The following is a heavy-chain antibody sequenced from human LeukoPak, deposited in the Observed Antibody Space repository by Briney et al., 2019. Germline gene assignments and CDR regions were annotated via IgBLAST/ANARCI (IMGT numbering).Heavy chain of an antibody. J-gene: IGHJ6*02. D-gene: IGHD1-26*01. Sequence: GGSLRLSCSASGFTFSSYAMHWVRQAAGKGLEYVSAISSNGGSTYYADSVKGRFTISRDNSKNTLYLQMSSLRAEDTAVYYCVKDPSGSYYYYYGMDVWGQGTTVTVSS. CDR2: ISSNGGST. CDR3: VKDPSGSYYYYYGMDV. V-gene: IGHV3-64D*06. CDR1: GFTFSSYA.